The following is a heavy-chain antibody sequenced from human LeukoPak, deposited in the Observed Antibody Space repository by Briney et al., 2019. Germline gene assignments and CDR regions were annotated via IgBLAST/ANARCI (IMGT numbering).Heavy chain of an antibody. CDR1: EFTFSSYG. Sequence: GGSPRLSCAGSEFTFSSYGMHWVRQAPGKGLEWVAFIRYDGSNKYYADSVKGRFTISRENSKNTLYLQMNSLRAEDTAVYYCASPMAYDYIPDYWGQGTLVTVSS. CDR3: ASPMAYDYIPDY. J-gene: IGHJ4*02. V-gene: IGHV3-30*02. CDR2: IRYDGSNK. D-gene: IGHD3-16*01.